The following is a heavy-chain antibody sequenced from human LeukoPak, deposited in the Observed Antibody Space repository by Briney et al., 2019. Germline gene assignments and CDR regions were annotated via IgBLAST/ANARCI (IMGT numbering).Heavy chain of an antibody. CDR1: GGTFSSYA. CDR3: ARESYDFWAMYYFDY. Sequence: SVKVSCKASGGTFSSYAISWVRQAPGQGLEWMGRIIPILGIANYAQKFQGRVTITADKSTSTAYMELRSLRSDDTAVYYCARESYDFWAMYYFDYWGQGTLVTVSS. V-gene: IGHV1-69*04. CDR2: IIPILGIA. D-gene: IGHD3-3*01. J-gene: IGHJ4*02.